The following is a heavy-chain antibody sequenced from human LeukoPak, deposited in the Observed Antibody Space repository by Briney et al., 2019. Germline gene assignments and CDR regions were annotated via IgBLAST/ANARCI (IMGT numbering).Heavy chain of an antibody. J-gene: IGHJ5*02. V-gene: IGHV1-8*01. D-gene: IGHD4-17*01. CDR3: ARVKSALRRQDWFDP. CDR1: GYTFTSYD. CDR2: MNPNSGNT. Sequence: ASVKVSCNASGYTFTSYDINWVRQATGQGLEWMGWMNPNSGNTGYAQKFQGIVTMTRNTSISTAYMELSSLRSEDTAVYYGARVKSALRRQDWFDPWGQGTLVTVSS.